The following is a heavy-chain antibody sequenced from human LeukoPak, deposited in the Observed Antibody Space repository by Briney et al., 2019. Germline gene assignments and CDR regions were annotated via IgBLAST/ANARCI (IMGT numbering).Heavy chain of an antibody. CDR3: ARDLDYYGSGSYYLLDY. CDR1: GYTFAGYY. D-gene: IGHD3-10*01. Sequence: ASVKVSCTASGYTFAGYYMHWGGQAPGQGREGMGWIKPNSGGTNYAQKFQGMLTMHRDTSISTVYMELSRLRSDDTAIYYCARDLDYYGSGSYYLLDYWGQGTLVTVSS. J-gene: IGHJ4*02. CDR2: IKPNSGGT. V-gene: IGHV1-2*02.